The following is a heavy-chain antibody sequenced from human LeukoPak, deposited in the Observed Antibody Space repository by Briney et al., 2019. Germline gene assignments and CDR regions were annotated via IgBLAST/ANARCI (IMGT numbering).Heavy chain of an antibody. CDR1: GGSISSYY. V-gene: IGHV4-59*01. D-gene: IGHD1-1*01. Sequence: SETLSLTCTASGGSISSYYWSWIRQPPGKGLEWIGYIYYSGSTNYNPSLKSRVTISVDTSKNQFSLKLSSVTAADTAVYYCARDIDGTVDYWGQGTLVTVSS. CDR2: IYYSGST. CDR3: ARDIDGTVDY. J-gene: IGHJ4*02.